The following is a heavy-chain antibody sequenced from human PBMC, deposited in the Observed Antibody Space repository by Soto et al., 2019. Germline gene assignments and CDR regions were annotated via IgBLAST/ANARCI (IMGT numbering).Heavy chain of an antibody. V-gene: IGHV3-23*01. Sequence: GGSLRLSCVASGFTFSIYTMTWVRQAPGKGLEWVSSISGSDSGDTTYYADSVKGRFTISRDNSKNTLYLQMNSLTAEDTALYYCATDDSSGYYYRPSSYWGQGSLVTVSS. J-gene: IGHJ4*02. CDR3: ATDDSSGYYYRPSSY. CDR2: ISGSDSGDTT. CDR1: GFTFSIYT. D-gene: IGHD3-22*01.